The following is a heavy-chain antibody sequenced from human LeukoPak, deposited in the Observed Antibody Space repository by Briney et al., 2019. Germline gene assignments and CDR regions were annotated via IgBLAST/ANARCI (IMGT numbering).Heavy chain of an antibody. Sequence: GGSLRLSCAASGFTFSSCAMHWVRQAPGKGLEWVAVISYDGSNKYYADSVKGRFTISRDNSKNTLYLQMNSLRAEDTAVYYCARGAEWELLLFPDYWGQGTLVTVSS. J-gene: IGHJ4*02. CDR3: ARGAEWELLLFPDY. CDR2: ISYDGSNK. CDR1: GFTFSSCA. V-gene: IGHV3-30*04. D-gene: IGHD1-26*01.